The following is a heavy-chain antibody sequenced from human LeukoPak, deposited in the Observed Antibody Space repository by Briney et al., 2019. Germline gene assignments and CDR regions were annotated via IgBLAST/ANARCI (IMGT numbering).Heavy chain of an antibody. J-gene: IGHJ4*02. CDR3: AREVYLSSLIAVAGTLFHY. D-gene: IGHD6-19*01. Sequence: GASVTVSCKASGYTFTSYGISWVRQAPGQGREWMGWISAYNGKTNYAQKLQGRVTITTDTSTSTAYMELRSLRSDDTAVYYCAREVYLSSLIAVAGTLFHYWGQGTLVTVSS. V-gene: IGHV1-18*01. CDR2: ISAYNGKT. CDR1: GYTFTSYG.